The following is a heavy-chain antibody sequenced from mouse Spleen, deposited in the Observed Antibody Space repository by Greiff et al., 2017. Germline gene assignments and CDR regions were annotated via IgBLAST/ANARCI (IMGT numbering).Heavy chain of an antibody. CDR1: GYTFTDYY. CDR2: INPNNGGT. V-gene: IGHV1-26*01. D-gene: IGHD2-4*01. Sequence: VQLKQSGPELVKPGASVKISCKASGYTFTDYYMNWVKQSHGKSLEWIGDINPNNGGTSYNQKFKGKATLTVDKSSSTAYMELRSLTSEDSAVYYCARLITPFAYWGQGTLVTVSA. J-gene: IGHJ3*01. CDR3: ARLITPFAY.